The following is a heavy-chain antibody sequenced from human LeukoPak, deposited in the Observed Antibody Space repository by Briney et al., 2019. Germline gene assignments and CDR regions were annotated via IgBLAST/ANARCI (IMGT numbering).Heavy chain of an antibody. CDR3: ANGRAAEFYRY. CDR2: ISGGGGRT. CDR1: GFSFSSHG. Sequence: PGGSLRLSCAASGFSFSSHGMNWVRQAPGKGLEWVSKISGGGGRTYYLDSVKGRFTISRDNSKNTLYLQMNSLRAEDSAVYYCANGRAAEFYRYWGQGTLVTVSS. D-gene: IGHD2-15*01. V-gene: IGHV3-23*01. J-gene: IGHJ4*02.